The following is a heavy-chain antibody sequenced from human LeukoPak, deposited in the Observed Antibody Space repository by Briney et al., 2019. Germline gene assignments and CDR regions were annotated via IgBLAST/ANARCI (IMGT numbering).Heavy chain of an antibody. Sequence: GASVKVSCKASGGTFSSYAISWVRQAPGQGLEWMGGIIPIFGTANYAQKFQGRVTITADESTSTAYMELRSLRSDDTAVYYCARAGVCSGGSCYRADYWGQGTLVTVSS. V-gene: IGHV1-69*13. J-gene: IGHJ4*02. CDR2: IIPIFGTA. CDR1: GGTFSSYA. D-gene: IGHD2-15*01. CDR3: ARAGVCSGGSCYRADY.